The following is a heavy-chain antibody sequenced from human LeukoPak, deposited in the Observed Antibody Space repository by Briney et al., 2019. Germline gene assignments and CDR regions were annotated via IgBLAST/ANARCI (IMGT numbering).Heavy chain of an antibody. CDR1: GFTFSSYA. CDR2: ISGSGGST. D-gene: IGHD3-10*01. J-gene: IGHJ4*02. Sequence: GGSLRLSCAASGFTFSSYAMSWVRQAPGKGLEWVSAISGSGGSTYYADSVKGRFTISRDNSKNTLYLQMNSLRAEDTAVYYCAKDWEVLPWFGEFSYFDYWGQGTLVTVSS. CDR3: AKDWEVLPWFGEFSYFDY. V-gene: IGHV3-23*01.